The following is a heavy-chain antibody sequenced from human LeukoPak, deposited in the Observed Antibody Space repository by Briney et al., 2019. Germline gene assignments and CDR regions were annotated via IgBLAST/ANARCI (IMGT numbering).Heavy chain of an antibody. CDR3: ARVFSFDSSGWYFFDY. CDR1: GYTFTGYY. V-gene: IGHV1-2*02. CDR2: INPNSGGT. J-gene: IGHJ4*02. Sequence: GASVKVSCKASGYTFTGYYMHWVRQAPGQGLEWMGWINPNSGGTNYAQKFQGRVTMTRDTSISTAYMELSRLRSDDTAVYYCARVFSFDSSGWYFFDYRGQGTLVTVSS. D-gene: IGHD6-19*01.